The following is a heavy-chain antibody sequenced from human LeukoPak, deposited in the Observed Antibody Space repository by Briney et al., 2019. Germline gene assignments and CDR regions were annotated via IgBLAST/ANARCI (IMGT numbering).Heavy chain of an antibody. CDR3: ARGRIAARPYFDY. J-gene: IGHJ4*02. V-gene: IGHV4-4*07. CDR1: GGSISSHY. CDR2: IYTSGST. D-gene: IGHD6-6*01. Sequence: SETLSLTCTVSGGSISSHYWSWIRQPAGKGLEWIGRIYTSGSTNYNPSLKSRVTMSVDTSKTQFSLKLSSVTAADTAVYYCARGRIAARPYFDYWGQGTLVTVSS.